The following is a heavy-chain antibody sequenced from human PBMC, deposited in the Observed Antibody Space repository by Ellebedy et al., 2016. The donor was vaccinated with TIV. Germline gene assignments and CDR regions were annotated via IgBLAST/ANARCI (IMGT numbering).Heavy chain of an antibody. J-gene: IGHJ3*02. CDR1: GGTFSSYA. CDR3: ATGAFYGDYHDAFDI. CDR2: IIPILGIA. V-gene: IGHV1-69*04. D-gene: IGHD4-17*01. Sequence: SVKVSXKASGGTFSSYAISWVRQAPGQGLEWMGRIIPILGIANYAQKFQGRVTMTEDTSTDTAYMELSSLRSEDTAVYYCATGAFYGDYHDAFDIWGQGTMVTVSS.